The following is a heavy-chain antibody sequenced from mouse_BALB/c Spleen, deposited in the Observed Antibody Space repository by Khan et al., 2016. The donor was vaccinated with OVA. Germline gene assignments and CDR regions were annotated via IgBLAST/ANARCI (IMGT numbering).Heavy chain of an antibody. CDR2: INSGGST. V-gene: IGHV5-6-5*01. J-gene: IGHJ4*01. Sequence: EVQLVESGGGLVKPGGSLKLSCAASGFTFSSYAVSWIRQTPEKRLEWVASINSGGSTYYSDSVKGRFTISRDDARNSLYLQMSSVRSEGTAMYYCTRLVDYWGQGTSVTVSS. CDR1: GFTFSSYA. CDR3: TRLVDY.